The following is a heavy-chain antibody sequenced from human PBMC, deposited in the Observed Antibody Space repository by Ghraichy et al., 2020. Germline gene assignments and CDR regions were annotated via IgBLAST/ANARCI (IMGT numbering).Heavy chain of an antibody. CDR1: GFTFSSYA. Sequence: GGSLRLSCAASGFTFSSYAMHWVRQAPGKGLEWVAVISYDGSNKYYADSVKGRFTISRDNSKNTLYLQMNSLRAEDTAVYYCVRDLYYYGSGFDYWGQGTLVTVSS. D-gene: IGHD3-10*01. V-gene: IGHV3-30-3*01. J-gene: IGHJ4*02. CDR3: VRDLYYYGSGFDY. CDR2: ISYDGSNK.